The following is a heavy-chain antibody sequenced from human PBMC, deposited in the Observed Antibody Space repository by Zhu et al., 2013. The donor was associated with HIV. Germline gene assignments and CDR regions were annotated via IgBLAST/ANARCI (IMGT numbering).Heavy chain of an antibody. V-gene: IGHV3-30*03. CDR2: ISYDGSNK. CDR1: GFTFSSYG. D-gene: IGHD5-12*01. Sequence: VQLVESGGGVVQPGRSLRLSCAASGFTFSSYGMHWVRQAPGKGLEWVAVISYDGSNKNYADSVKGRFTISRDNSKKTLYLQMNSLRAEDTAVFYCARDVVAQYYFDNWGQGTLVTVSS. CDR3: ARDVVAQYYFDN. J-gene: IGHJ4*02.